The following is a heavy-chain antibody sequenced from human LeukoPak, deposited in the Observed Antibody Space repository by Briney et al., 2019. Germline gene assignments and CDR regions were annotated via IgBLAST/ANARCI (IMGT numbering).Heavy chain of an antibody. V-gene: IGHV5-51*01. CDR3: ARVLGYCSGGSCYQHFDY. D-gene: IGHD2-15*01. J-gene: IGHJ4*02. CDR1: GYSFTSYW. Sequence: GESLKISCKGSGYSFTSYWIGWVRQMPGKGLEWMGIIYPGDSDTRYSPSFQGQVTISADKSISTAYLQWSSLKASDTAMYCCARVLGYCSGGSCYQHFDYWGQGTLVTVSS. CDR2: IYPGDSDT.